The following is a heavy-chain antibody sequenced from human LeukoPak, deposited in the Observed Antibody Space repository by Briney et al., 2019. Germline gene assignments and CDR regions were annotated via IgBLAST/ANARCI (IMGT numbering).Heavy chain of an antibody. J-gene: IGHJ4*02. CDR3: ARLFNAGLGAPLDY. Sequence: GGSLRLSCAASGFIFNEYGMTWVRQIPGKGLEWVSGINGNGGRTGYADSVKGRFTITRDNAKNSLYLQMDSLRAEDTALYFCARLFNAGLGAPLDYGGQGTLVTVSS. CDR1: GFIFNEYG. D-gene: IGHD1-26*01. CDR2: INGNGGRT. V-gene: IGHV3-20*04.